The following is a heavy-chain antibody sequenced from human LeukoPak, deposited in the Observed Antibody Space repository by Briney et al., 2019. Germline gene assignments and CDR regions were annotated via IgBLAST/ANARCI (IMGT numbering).Heavy chain of an antibody. Sequence: SETLSLTCTVSGGSISSSTSYWGWIRQPPGKGLEWTGSIYSGSTSYNPSLKSRVTISVDTSKKQFSLKLDSVTAADTAVYYCARNASDSGTSYFDYWGQGTLVTVSS. D-gene: IGHD1-26*01. J-gene: IGHJ4*02. CDR1: GGSISSSTSY. CDR2: IYSGST. V-gene: IGHV4-39*01. CDR3: ARNASDSGTSYFDY.